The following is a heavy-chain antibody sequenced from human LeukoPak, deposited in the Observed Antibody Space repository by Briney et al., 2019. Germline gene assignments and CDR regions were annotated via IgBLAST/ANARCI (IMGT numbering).Heavy chain of an antibody. D-gene: IGHD3-22*01. J-gene: IGHJ4*02. Sequence: GGSLRLSCAASGFTFSGSAMHWVRQASGKGLEWVGRIRSKANSYATAYAASVKGRFTISRDDSKNTAYLQMNSLKTEDTAVYYCTRPAYDSSGHYSTDYWGQGTLVTVSS. CDR1: GFTFSGSA. V-gene: IGHV3-73*01. CDR3: TRPAYDSSGHYSTDY. CDR2: IRSKANSYAT.